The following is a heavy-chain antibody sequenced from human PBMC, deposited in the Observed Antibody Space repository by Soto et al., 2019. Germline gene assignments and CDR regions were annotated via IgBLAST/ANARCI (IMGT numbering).Heavy chain of an antibody. Sequence: PSETLSLTCTVSGGSISSYYWSWIRQPPGKGLEWIGYIYCSGSTNYNPSLKSRVTISVDTSKNQFSLKLNSVTAADTAVYYCARDLWGYCGTDCYPLDVWGQGTTVTVS. CDR3: ARDLWGYCGTDCYPLDV. CDR1: GGSISSYY. J-gene: IGHJ6*02. CDR2: IYCSGST. V-gene: IGHV4-59*01. D-gene: IGHD2-21*02.